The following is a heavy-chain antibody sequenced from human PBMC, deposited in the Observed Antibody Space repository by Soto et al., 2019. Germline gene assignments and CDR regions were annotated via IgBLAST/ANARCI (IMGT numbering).Heavy chain of an antibody. V-gene: IGHV4-4*07. D-gene: IGHD6-13*01. J-gene: IGHJ4*02. CDR1: GASISNYY. Sequence: PSETLSLTCTVSGASISNYYWSWIRQPAGKGLEWIGRIYASGNTNYNPSLKSRVTMSVDTSKNQFSLNLNSVTAADTAVYYCARESRSAAGPVEYWGQGTLVTVSS. CDR3: ARESRSAAGPVEY. CDR2: IYASGNT.